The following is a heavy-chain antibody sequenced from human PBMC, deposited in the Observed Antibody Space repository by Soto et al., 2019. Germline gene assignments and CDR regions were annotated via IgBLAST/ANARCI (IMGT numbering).Heavy chain of an antibody. CDR3: ARSEMTYNVND. D-gene: IGHD1-20*01. CDR2: ISGSGEMT. CDR1: GFTFRGDA. J-gene: IGHJ4*02. Sequence: EVQLLESGGDLVQPGGSLRLSCAASGFTFRGDAMSWVRQAPGKGLEWVSSISGSGEMTHYADSVKGRFTISRDNAKNTLYLQMERLRAEDTALYCCARSEMTYNVNDWGQGALVTVS. V-gene: IGHV3-23*01.